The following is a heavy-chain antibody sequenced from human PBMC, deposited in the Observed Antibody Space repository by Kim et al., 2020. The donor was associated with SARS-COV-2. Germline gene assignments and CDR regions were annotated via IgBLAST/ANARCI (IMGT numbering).Heavy chain of an antibody. CDR3: AREYSSSLVSRFDY. CDR1: GGSISSYY. V-gene: IGHV4-4*07. CDR2: IYTSGNT. J-gene: IGHJ4*02. Sequence: SETLSLTCTVSGGSISSYYWSWIRQPAGKGLEWIGRIYTSGNTNYNPSLKSRVTMSLATSKNHFSLKLTSVTAADTAAYYCAREYSSSLVSRFDYWGQGT. D-gene: IGHD6-13*01.